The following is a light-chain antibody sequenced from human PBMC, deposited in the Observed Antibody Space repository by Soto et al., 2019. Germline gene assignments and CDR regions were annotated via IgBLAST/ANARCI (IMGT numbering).Light chain of an antibody. CDR3: QQRSNWRGT. Sequence: DIQMTQSPSSLSASVGDRVTISCRASQTISTYLHWYQHKPGRAPRLLISDVSTLQSGVPGRFRGSGSETEFTLTITYLQPEDFATYYCQQRSNWRGTFGGGTKVDIK. J-gene: IGKJ4*01. CDR2: DVS. CDR1: QTISTY. V-gene: IGKV1-39*01.